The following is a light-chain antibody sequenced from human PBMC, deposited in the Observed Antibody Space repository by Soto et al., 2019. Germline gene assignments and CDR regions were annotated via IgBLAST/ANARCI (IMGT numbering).Light chain of an antibody. CDR1: NSDVGNYNL. CDR3: CSYAGDKTYV. CDR2: EGS. J-gene: IGLJ1*01. Sequence: QSVLAQPASVSGSPGQSITIPCTGSNSDVGNYNLVSWYQQHPGEAPKLMIYEGSKRPSGVSNRFSGSQPGNTASLTVSGLQAEDEADYYCCSYAGDKTYVFGSGTKVTVL. V-gene: IGLV2-23*01.